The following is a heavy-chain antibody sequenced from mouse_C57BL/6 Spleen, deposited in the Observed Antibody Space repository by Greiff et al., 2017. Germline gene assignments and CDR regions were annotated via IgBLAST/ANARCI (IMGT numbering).Heavy chain of an antibody. CDR1: GYSFTGYF. CDR3: AREGLRDYYAMDY. Sequence: VQLQQSGPELVKPGDSVKISCKASGYSFTGYFMNWVMQSHGKSLEWIGRINPYNGDTFYNQKFKGKATLTVDKSSSTAHMELRSLTSEDSAVYYCAREGLRDYYAMDYWGQGTSVTVSS. D-gene: IGHD1-1*01. V-gene: IGHV1-20*01. J-gene: IGHJ4*01. CDR2: INPYNGDT.